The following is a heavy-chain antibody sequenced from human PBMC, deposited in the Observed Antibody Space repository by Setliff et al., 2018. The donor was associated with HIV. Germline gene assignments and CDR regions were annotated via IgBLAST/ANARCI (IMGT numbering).Heavy chain of an antibody. J-gene: IGHJ4*02. CDR2: IRHSGST. Sequence: PSETLSLTCAVHGGSFSDYYWTWIRQPPGKGLEWIGEIRHSGSTNYNPSLKSRVTISVDTAKNQFLLNLTSVTAADTAVYYCARGGFKWSGSYADYWGQGTLVTVSS. V-gene: IGHV4-34*01. CDR3: ARGGFKWSGSYADY. D-gene: IGHD1-26*01. CDR1: GGSFSDYY.